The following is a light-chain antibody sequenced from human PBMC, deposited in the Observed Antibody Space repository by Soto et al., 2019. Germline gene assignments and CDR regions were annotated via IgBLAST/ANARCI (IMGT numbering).Light chain of an antibody. CDR1: NFASNT. J-gene: IGLJ2*01. CDR3: HIWDTTSDHPK. Sequence: SYVVTQPHSVSVAPGQPARITCGGNNFASNTVRWYQQKPGQAPVLVVYDDSDRPTGIPERFSGSNSGNTATLTISRVEAGDEADYYCHIWDTTSDHPKFGGGTKLTVL. CDR2: DDS. V-gene: IGLV3-21*02.